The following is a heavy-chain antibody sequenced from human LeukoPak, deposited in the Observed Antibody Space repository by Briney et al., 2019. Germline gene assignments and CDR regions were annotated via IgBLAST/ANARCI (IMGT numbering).Heavy chain of an antibody. CDR3: AKDRIVVVNYFDY. CDR1: GFTFSSYA. D-gene: IGHD2-2*01. V-gene: IGHV3-23*01. J-gene: IGHJ4*02. CDR2: ISGSGVST. Sequence: PGGSLRLSCAASGFTFSSYAMSWVRQAPGKGLEWVSAISGSGVSTYYADSVKGRFTISRDNSKNTLYLQMNSLRAEDTAVYYCAKDRIVVVNYFDYWGQGTLVTVSS.